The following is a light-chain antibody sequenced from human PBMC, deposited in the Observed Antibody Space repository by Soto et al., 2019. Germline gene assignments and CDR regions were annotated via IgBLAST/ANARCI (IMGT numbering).Light chain of an antibody. J-gene: IGKJ4*01. CDR3: QQRSDWPLT. Sequence: DIVLTQSPAILSLSPGERATLSCRANMDIYNYLGWYQQKPGQSPRLLIYDVSIRATGVPARFSGSGSGTDFTLTISSLEPEDFAFYYCQQRSDWPLTFGGGTKVEI. V-gene: IGKV3-11*01. CDR2: DVS. CDR1: MDIYNY.